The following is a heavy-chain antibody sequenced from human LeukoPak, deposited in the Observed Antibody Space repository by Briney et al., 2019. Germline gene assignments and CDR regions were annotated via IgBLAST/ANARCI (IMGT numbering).Heavy chain of an antibody. Sequence: SETLSLTCTVSGASISSGGYYWSWIRQHPGKGLEWIGYIYYSGSTYYNPSLKSRVTISVDTSKNQFSLKLSSVTAADTAVYYCARAGGFFSPFGYWGQGTLVTVSS. J-gene: IGHJ4*02. CDR2: IYYSGST. D-gene: IGHD3-3*01. CDR1: GASISSGGYY. V-gene: IGHV4-31*03. CDR3: ARAGGFFSPFGY.